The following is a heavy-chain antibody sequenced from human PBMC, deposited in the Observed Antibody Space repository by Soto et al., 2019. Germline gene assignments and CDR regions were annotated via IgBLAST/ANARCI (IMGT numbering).Heavy chain of an antibody. CDR1: GGSISSGGYS. D-gene: IGHD3-9*01. CDR3: ARYNDILTVIDP. V-gene: IGHV4-61*08. CDR2: IYYSGST. J-gene: IGHJ5*02. Sequence: SETLSLTCAVSGGSISSGGYSWSWIRQPPGKGLEWIGYIYYSGSTNYNPSLKSRVTISVDTSKNQFSLKLSSVTAADTAVYYCARYNDILTVIDPWGQGTLVTVSS.